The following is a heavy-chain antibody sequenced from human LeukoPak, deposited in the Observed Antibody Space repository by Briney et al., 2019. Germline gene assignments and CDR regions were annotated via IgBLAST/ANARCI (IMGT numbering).Heavy chain of an antibody. J-gene: IGHJ3*02. Sequence: GASVKVSCKVSGYTLTELSMHWVRQAPGKGLEWMGGFDPEDGETIYAQKFQGRVTMTEDTSTDTAYMELSSLRSEDTAVYYCATDRLAGTMILVMGAFDIWGQGTMVTVSS. CDR3: ATDRLAGTMILVMGAFDI. D-gene: IGHD3-22*01. CDR2: FDPEDGET. CDR1: GYTLTELS. V-gene: IGHV1-24*01.